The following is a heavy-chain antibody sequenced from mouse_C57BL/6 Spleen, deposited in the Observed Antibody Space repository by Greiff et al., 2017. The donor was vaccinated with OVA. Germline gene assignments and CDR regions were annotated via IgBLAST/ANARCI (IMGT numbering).Heavy chain of an antibody. Sequence: EVQLQESGPELVKPGASVKISCKASGYSFTDYNMNWVKQSNGKSLEWIGVINPNYGTTSYNQKFKGKATLTVDQSSSTAYMQLNSLTSEDSAVYYCASTVVEGGYFDDWGQGTTLTVSS. CDR2: INPNYGTT. D-gene: IGHD1-1*01. CDR3: ASTVVEGGYFDD. J-gene: IGHJ2*01. CDR1: GYSFTDYN. V-gene: IGHV1-39*01.